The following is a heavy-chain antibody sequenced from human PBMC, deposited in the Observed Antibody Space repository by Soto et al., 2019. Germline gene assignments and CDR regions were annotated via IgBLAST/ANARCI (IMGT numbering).Heavy chain of an antibody. CDR3: PRGPTYSGSYYYGMDV. J-gene: IGHJ6*02. V-gene: IGHV4-34*01. CDR2: INHSGST. D-gene: IGHD1-26*01. Sequence: QVQLQQWGAGLLKPSETLSLTCAVYGGSFSGYYWSWIRQPPGKGLEWIGEINHSGSTNYNPSLKSRVTISVDTSKNQFSLKLSSVTAADTAVYYCPRGPTYSGSYYYGMDVWGQGTTVTVSS. CDR1: GGSFSGYY.